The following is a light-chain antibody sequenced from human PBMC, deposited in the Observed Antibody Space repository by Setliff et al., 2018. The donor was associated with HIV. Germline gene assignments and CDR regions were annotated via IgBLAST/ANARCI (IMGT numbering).Light chain of an antibody. V-gene: IGLV2-14*01. CDR1: SSDVGGYNY. J-gene: IGLJ1*01. CDR2: DVS. Sequence: LTQPASVSGSPGQSITISCTGTSSDVGGYNYVSWYQQHPGKAPKLMIYDVSKRPSGVSNRFSGSKSGNTASLTISGLQAEGEADYYCSSYTSSSTPYVFGTGTKVTV. CDR3: SSYTSSSTPYV.